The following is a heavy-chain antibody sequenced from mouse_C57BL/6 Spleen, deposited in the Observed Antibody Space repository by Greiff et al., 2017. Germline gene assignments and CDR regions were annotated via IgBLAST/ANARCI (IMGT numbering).Heavy chain of an antibody. Sequence: EVMLVESGGGLVQPKGSLKLSCAASGFTFNTYAMHWVRQAPGKGLEWVARIRSKSSNYATYYADSVKDRFTISRDDSQSMLYLQMNNLKTEDTAMYYCVREGITTVVAHFDVWGTGTTVTVSS. CDR1: GFTFNTYA. D-gene: IGHD1-1*01. V-gene: IGHV10-3*01. CDR2: IRSKSSNYAT. J-gene: IGHJ1*03. CDR3: VREGITTVVAHFDV.